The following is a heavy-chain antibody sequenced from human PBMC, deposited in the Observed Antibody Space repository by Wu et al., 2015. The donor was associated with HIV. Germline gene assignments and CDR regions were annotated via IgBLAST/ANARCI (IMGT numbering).Heavy chain of an antibody. V-gene: IGHV1-18*01. CDR3: AKDSRHYYDNSGANDAFDI. CDR1: GYNFNMYG. Sequence: QVQLVQSGGQVKKPGASVKVSCKASGYNFNMYGISWVRQAPGQGLEWMGWISGNNGNRKYAQKFQDRVTITQDTFANTAYLELESLIVDDTAVYYCAKDSRHYYDNSGANDAFDIWGQGTRVTVAS. J-gene: IGHJ3*02. CDR2: ISGNNGNR. D-gene: IGHD3-22*01.